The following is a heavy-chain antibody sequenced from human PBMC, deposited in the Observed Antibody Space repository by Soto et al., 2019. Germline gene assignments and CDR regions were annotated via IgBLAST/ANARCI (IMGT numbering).Heavy chain of an antibody. D-gene: IGHD3-3*01. V-gene: IGHV3-48*03. Sequence: GGSLRLSCAASGFTFSSYEMNWVRQAPGKGLEWVSYISSSGSTIYYADSVKGRFTISRDNAKNSLYLQMNSLRAEDTAVYYCARAGWRASYDFWSGTPAFDYWGQGT. CDR2: ISSSGSTI. J-gene: IGHJ4*02. CDR1: GFTFSSYE. CDR3: ARAGWRASYDFWSGTPAFDY.